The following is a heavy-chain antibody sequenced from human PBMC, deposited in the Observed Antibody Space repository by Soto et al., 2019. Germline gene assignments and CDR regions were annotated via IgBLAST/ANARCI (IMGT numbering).Heavy chain of an antibody. D-gene: IGHD6-19*01. CDR3: AKDQFSSGWYNDYYYGLDV. CDR2: IYSGGST. J-gene: IGHJ6*02. V-gene: IGHV3-53*01. CDR1: GFTVSSNY. Sequence: GGSLRLSCAASGFTVSSNYMSWVRQAPGKGLEWVSVIYSGGSTYYADPAKGRFTISRDNSRNTLYLQMNSLRAEDTAVYYCAKDQFSSGWYNDYYYGLDVWGQGTTVTVSS.